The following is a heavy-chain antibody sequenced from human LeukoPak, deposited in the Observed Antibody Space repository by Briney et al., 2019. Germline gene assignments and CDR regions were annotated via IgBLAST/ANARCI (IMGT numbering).Heavy chain of an antibody. CDR1: GGSISSSSYY. D-gene: IGHD2-15*01. J-gene: IGHJ4*02. CDR2: IYYSGST. CDR3: ARQGRSSLDFDY. V-gene: IGHV4-39*01. Sequence: SETLSLTCTVSGGSISSSSYYWGWIRQPPGKGLEWIGSIYYSGSTYYNPSLKSRVTISGDTSKNQFSLKLSSVAAADTAVYYCARQGRSSLDFDYWGQGTLVTVSS.